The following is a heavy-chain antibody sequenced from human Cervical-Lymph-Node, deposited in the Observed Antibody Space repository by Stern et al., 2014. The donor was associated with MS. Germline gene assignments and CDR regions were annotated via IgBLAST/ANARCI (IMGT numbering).Heavy chain of an antibody. J-gene: IGHJ4*02. D-gene: IGHD2-15*01. CDR2: IKEDGSEK. V-gene: IGHV3-7*01. CDR3: ASGRLGTPGTSY. Sequence: EVQLVQSGGGLVQPGGSLRLSCEASELTFSSLWMTWVRQAPGEGLEWVANIKEDGSEKNYVGSVKGRFTISRDNAKNLLYLQMNSLRADDTAVYYCASGRLGTPGTSYWGQGTRVTVSS. CDR1: ELTFSSLW.